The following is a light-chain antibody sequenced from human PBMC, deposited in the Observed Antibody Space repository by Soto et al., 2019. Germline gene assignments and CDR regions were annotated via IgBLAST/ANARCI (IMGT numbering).Light chain of an antibody. CDR3: QQYNNFWP. CDR1: QSVNMW. J-gene: IGKJ1*01. Sequence: DIQMTQFPSALSASVGDRVTITCRASQSVNMWLAWYQQKPGKAPKLLISEASTVETGVPARFSGSGSGTQVPLTISSLQPDDLATYYCQQYNNFWPFGQGTKVQIK. CDR2: EAS. V-gene: IGKV1-5*03.